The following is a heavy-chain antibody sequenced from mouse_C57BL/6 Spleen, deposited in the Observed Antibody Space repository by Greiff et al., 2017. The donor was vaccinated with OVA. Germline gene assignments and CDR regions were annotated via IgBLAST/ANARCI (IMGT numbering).Heavy chain of an antibody. CDR1: GYAFTNYL. CDR3: ARRDYSYAMDY. Sequence: VQLQQSGAELVRPGTSVKVSCKASGYAFTNYLIEWVKQRPGQGLEWIGVINPGSGGTNYNEKFKGKATLTADTSSSTAYMQLSSLTSEDAAVYFCARRDYSYAMDYWGQGTSVTVSS. J-gene: IGHJ4*01. CDR2: INPGSGGT. D-gene: IGHD1-1*01. V-gene: IGHV1-54*01.